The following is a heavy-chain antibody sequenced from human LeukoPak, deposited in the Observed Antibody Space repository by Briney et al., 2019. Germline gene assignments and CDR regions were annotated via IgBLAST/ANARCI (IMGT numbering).Heavy chain of an antibody. J-gene: IGHJ4*02. D-gene: IGHD2-2*01. CDR2: IRYDGSNK. CDR3: AKEGVIAPAANLDY. Sequence: GGSLRLSCAASGFTFSSYGMHWVRQAPGKGLEWVAFIRYDGSNKYYADSVKGRFTISRDNSKNTLYLQMNSLRAEDTAVYYCAKEGVIAPAANLDYWGQGTLVTVSS. V-gene: IGHV3-30*02. CDR1: GFTFSSYG.